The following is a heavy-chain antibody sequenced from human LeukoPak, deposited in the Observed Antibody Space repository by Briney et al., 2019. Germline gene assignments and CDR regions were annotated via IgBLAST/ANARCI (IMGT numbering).Heavy chain of an antibody. CDR1: GDSVSRNNAA. CDR2: IYYRSKWYN. D-gene: IGHD5-12*01. V-gene: IGHV6-1*01. J-gene: IGHJ4*02. Sequence: SRTLSFTCVISGDSVSRNNAAWHWIRQSPSRGIEWLGRIYYRSKWYNDYAPSVKSRITINPDTSKNQFSLQLNSVTPEDTAVYYCAKGGGAIDYWGQGTLVTVSS. CDR3: AKGGGAIDY.